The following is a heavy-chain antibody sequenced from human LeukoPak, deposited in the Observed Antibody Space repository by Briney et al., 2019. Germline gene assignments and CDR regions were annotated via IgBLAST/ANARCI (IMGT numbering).Heavy chain of an antibody. CDR1: GFTFSSYA. V-gene: IGHV3-30*04. CDR2: ISYEGSNK. J-gene: IGHJ6*02. CDR3: ARDHEEVVVVAAAGWYGMDV. D-gene: IGHD2-15*01. Sequence: GGSLRLSCAASGFTFSSYAMHWVRQAPGKGLEWVAVISYEGSNKYYADSVKGRFTISRDNSKNTLYLQMNSLRAEDTAVYYCARDHEEVVVVAAAGWYGMDVWGQGTTVTVSS.